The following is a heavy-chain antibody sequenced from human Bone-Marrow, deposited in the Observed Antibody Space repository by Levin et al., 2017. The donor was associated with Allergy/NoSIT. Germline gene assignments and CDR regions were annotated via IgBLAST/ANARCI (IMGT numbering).Heavy chain of an antibody. D-gene: IGHD3-16*01. J-gene: IGHJ4*02. CDR2: IWTGGDT. V-gene: IGHV3-53*01. CDR1: GFTVVHKS. CDR3: ATETDFGGFFKH. Sequence: GGSLRLSCAVSGFTVVHKSMSWVLQPPGKGLEWVSVIWTGGDTYYADSVKGRFTISRDNVKNTLYLQMRSLRVEGTAVYYCATETDFGGFFKHWGQGTLVAVSS.